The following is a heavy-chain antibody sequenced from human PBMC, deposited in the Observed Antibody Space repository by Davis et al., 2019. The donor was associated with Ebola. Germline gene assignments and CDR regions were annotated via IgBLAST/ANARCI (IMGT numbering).Heavy chain of an antibody. CDR1: GFTFSNAW. Sequence: GGSLRLSCAASGFTFSNAWMNWVRQAPGKGLEWVGRIKSKTDGGTTDYAAPVKGRSTISRDDSKNTLYLQMNSLKTEDTAVYYCTTDWGYCSSTSCYRSRYYYYYGMDVWGQGTTVTVSS. J-gene: IGHJ6*02. CDR3: TTDWGYCSSTSCYRSRYYYYYGMDV. D-gene: IGHD2-2*01. V-gene: IGHV3-15*07. CDR2: IKSKTDGGTT.